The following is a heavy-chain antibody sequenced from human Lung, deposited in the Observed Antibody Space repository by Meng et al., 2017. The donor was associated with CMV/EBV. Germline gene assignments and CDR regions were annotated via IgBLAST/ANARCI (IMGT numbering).Heavy chain of an antibody. D-gene: IGHD5-24*01. V-gene: IGHV3-66*02. CDR3: ARDGGEMATNYFDY. CDR1: GFTVSSNY. J-gene: IGHJ4*02. CDR2: IYSADGT. Sequence: ESXKISXAASGFTVSSNYMSWVRQAPGKGLEWVSVIYSADGTYYADSVKGRFTISRDNSKKMLYLQMNSLRAEDTAVYYCARDGGEMATNYFDYWGQGTLVTVSS.